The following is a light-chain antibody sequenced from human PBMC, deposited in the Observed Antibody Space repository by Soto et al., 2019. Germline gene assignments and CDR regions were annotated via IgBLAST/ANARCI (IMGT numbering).Light chain of an antibody. J-gene: IGLJ1*01. CDR2: EVS. Sequence: QSVLTQPASVSGSPGQSITISCTGTSSDVGAYNYVSWYQQHPGKAPKLMIYEVSNRPSGVSNRFSGSKSGDTASLTISGLQAEDEADYYCSSYTSTNTLAVFGTGTKLTVL. CDR3: SSYTSTNTLAV. CDR1: SSDVGAYNY. V-gene: IGLV2-14*01.